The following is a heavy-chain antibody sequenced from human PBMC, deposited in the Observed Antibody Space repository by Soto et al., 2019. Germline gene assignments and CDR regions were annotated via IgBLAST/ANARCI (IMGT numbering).Heavy chain of an antibody. Sequence: PSETLSLTCTVSGGSISSHYWVWLRQPPGKRLEWIGNIYYSGSTNYNPSLKSRVTISIDTSKTQFSLKLSSVTAADTAIYYCATMIGYFDYWGQGTLVTVSS. CDR3: ATMIGYFDY. CDR1: GGSISSHY. J-gene: IGHJ4*02. CDR2: IYYSGST. V-gene: IGHV4-59*11. D-gene: IGHD3-22*01.